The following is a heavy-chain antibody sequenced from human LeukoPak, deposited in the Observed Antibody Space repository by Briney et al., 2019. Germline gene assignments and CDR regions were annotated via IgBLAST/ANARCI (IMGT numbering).Heavy chain of an antibody. V-gene: IGHV3-30*18. J-gene: IGHJ4*02. D-gene: IGHD2-15*01. CDR2: ISYDGSNK. CDR3: AKDQVVVAAVFDY. CDR1: GFTFSSYG. Sequence: GGSLRPSCAASGFTFSSYGMHWVRQAPGKGLEWVAVISYDGSNKYYADSVKGRFTISRDNSKNTLYLQMNSLRAEDTAVYYCAKDQVVVAAVFDYWGQGTLVTVSS.